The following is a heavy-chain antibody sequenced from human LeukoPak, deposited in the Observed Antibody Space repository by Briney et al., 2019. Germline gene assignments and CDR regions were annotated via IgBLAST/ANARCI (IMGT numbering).Heavy chain of an antibody. Sequence: GGSLRLSCAASGFTVSNNYMSWVRQAPGKGLEWVSYISSSGSTIYYADSVKGRFTISRDSSKNTLYLQMNSLRPEDTAVYYCARARPSMWIDYWGQGTLVTVSS. D-gene: IGHD5-12*01. V-gene: IGHV3-11*04. CDR2: ISSSGSTI. J-gene: IGHJ4*02. CDR1: GFTVSNNY. CDR3: ARARPSMWIDY.